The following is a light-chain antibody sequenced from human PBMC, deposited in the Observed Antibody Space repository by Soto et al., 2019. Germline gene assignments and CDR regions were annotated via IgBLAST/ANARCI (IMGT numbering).Light chain of an antibody. J-gene: IGKJ2*01. CDR3: MLGTHWPRT. Sequence: DAVMTQSPLSLPVTVGQPASISCRSSRSLVYSDGNTYLSWLQQRPGQSPRRLIYKVSSRDSGVPDRFSGSGSGTDFTLKISRVEAEDVGIYYCMLGTHWPRTFGQGTKLEIK. V-gene: IGKV2-30*01. CDR2: KVS. CDR1: RSLVYSDGNTY.